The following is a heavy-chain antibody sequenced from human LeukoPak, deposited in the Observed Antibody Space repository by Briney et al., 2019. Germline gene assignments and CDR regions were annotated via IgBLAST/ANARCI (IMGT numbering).Heavy chain of an antibody. CDR3: ARDRLAAGGSGA. D-gene: IGHD6-13*01. CDR2: INPNSGGT. V-gene: IGHV1-2*06. J-gene: IGHJ5*02. CDR1: GYTFTGYS. Sequence: ASVKVPCKASGYTFTGYSMHWVRQAPGQGLEWMGRINPNSGGTNYAQKFQGRVTMTRDTSISTAYMELSSLRSDDTAVYYCARDRLAAGGSGAWGQGTLVTVSS.